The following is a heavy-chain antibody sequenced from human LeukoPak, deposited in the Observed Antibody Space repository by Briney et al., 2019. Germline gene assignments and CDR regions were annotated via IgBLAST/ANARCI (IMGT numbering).Heavy chain of an antibody. J-gene: IGHJ6*03. Sequence: GGSLRLSCAASGFTFDDYGMSWVRQAPGKGLEWVSGINWNGGSTGYADSVKGRFTISRDNAKNSLYLQMNSLRAEDTALYYCARGVDGYYYYYYMDVWGKGTTVTVS. V-gene: IGHV3-20*04. CDR1: GFTFDDYG. CDR3: ARGVDGYYYYYYMDV. CDR2: INWNGGST. D-gene: IGHD3-9*01.